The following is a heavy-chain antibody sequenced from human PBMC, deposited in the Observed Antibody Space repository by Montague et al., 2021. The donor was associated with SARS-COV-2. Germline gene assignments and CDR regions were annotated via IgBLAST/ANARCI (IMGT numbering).Heavy chain of an antibody. V-gene: IGHV3-66*01. J-gene: IGHJ6*02. CDR3: AKGGTSYFYGMDV. Sequence: SLRLSCAASGFAASRNYMGWVRQAPGKGLEWVSIIFGGGSTNYADSVKGRFTISRDFSQNTLYLQMNSLRAEDTAVYYCAKGGTSYFYGMDVWGQGTTVAVSS. D-gene: IGHD1-26*01. CDR2: IFGGGST. CDR1: GFAASRNY.